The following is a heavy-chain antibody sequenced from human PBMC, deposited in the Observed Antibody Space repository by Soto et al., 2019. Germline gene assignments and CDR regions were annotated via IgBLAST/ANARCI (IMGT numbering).Heavy chain of an antibody. Sequence: ASVKVSCKASGYIFTNYVIHWVRQAPGQRLECMGWINTGNGNTQYSQKFQGRVTITRDTSASTAYMELSSLRSEDTAVYYCARSITMVRGLIYYGMDVWGQGTTVPVSS. J-gene: IGHJ6*02. D-gene: IGHD3-10*01. CDR1: GYIFTNYV. CDR2: INTGNGNT. V-gene: IGHV1-3*04. CDR3: ARSITMVRGLIYYGMDV.